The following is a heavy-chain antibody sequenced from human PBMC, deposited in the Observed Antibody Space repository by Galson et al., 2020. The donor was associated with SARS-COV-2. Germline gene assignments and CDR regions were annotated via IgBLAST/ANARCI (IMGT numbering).Heavy chain of an antibody. CDR2: ISSSSSYI. D-gene: IGHD4-17*01. CDR1: GFTFSSYS. Sequence: GESLKISCAASGFTFSSYSMNWVRQAPGKGLEWVSSISSSSSYIYYADSVKGRFTISRDNAKNSLYLQMNSLRAEDTAVYYCAREDYGDYGKPFDYWGQGTLVTVSS. J-gene: IGHJ4*02. V-gene: IGHV3-21*01. CDR3: AREDYGDYGKPFDY.